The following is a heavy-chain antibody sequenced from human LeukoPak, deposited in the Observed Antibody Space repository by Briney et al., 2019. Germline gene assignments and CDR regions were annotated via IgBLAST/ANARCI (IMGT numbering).Heavy chain of an antibody. D-gene: IGHD3-22*01. V-gene: IGHV1-2*02. CDR2: INPNSGGT. CDR1: GYTFTGYY. Sequence: ASVKVSCKASGYTFTGYYMHWVRQAPGQGLEWMGWINPNSGGTNYAQKFQGRVTMTRDTSISTVYMELSRLRSDDTAVYYCAREGYYDSSGYGVGDYWGQGTLVTVSS. J-gene: IGHJ4*02. CDR3: AREGYYDSSGYGVGDY.